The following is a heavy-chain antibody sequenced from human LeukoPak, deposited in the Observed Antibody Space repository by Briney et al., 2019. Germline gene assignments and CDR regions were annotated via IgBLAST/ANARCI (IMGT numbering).Heavy chain of an antibody. CDR3: VRLRSGYAMDV. D-gene: IGHD3-10*01. Sequence: SETLSLTCTVSGGSISDSYWSWIRQPPGKRLEWIGDITYSGSTNYNPSLKSRVTISLETSKNQFSLKLSAVTAADTAWYYCVRLRSGYAMDVWGQGTTVTVSS. CDR2: ITYSGST. J-gene: IGHJ6*02. CDR1: GGSISDSY. V-gene: IGHV4-59*01.